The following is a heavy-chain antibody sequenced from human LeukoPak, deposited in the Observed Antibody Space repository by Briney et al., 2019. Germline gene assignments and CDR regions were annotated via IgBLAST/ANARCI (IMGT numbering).Heavy chain of an antibody. J-gene: IGHJ6*03. CDR2: IKEDGSEK. D-gene: IGHD3-16*02. V-gene: IGHV3-7*01. CDR1: GFTFSSYA. CDR3: ARRSYRGVTGLYYYYYMDV. Sequence: GGSLRLSCAASGFTFSSYAMSWVRQAPGKGLEWVANIKEDGSEKYYVDSVKGRFTMSRDNAKNSVYLQMNRLRVEDTAVYYCARRSYRGVTGLYYYYYMDVWGKGTPVTVSS.